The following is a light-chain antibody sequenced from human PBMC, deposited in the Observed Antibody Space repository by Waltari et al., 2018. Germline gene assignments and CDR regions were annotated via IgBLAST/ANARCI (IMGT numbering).Light chain of an antibody. CDR3: QQFFAKPLT. Sequence: DIVMTQSPDSLAVSLGERATINCKASQSLLYRSNNKNYLAWYQQKPVQPPKLLISWASTRDSGVPARFSGSWSATDFTLTISTLQAEDVAVYYCQQFFAKPLTFGGGTKVEIK. CDR2: WAS. J-gene: IGKJ4*01. CDR1: QSLLYRSNNKNY. V-gene: IGKV4-1*01.